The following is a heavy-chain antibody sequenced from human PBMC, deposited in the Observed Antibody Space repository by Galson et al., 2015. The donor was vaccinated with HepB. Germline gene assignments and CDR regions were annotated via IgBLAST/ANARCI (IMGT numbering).Heavy chain of an antibody. CDR1: GFTFSSYS. D-gene: IGHD6-13*01. J-gene: IGHJ6*02. V-gene: IGHV3-21*01. CDR2: ISNSSSYI. Sequence: SLRLSCAASGFTFSSYSMNWVRQAPGKGLEWVSSISNSSSYIYYADSVKGRFTISRDNAKNSLYLQMNSLRAEDTAVYYCARDFRIAAGYYYYGMDVWGQGTTVTVSS. CDR3: ARDFRIAAGYYYYGMDV.